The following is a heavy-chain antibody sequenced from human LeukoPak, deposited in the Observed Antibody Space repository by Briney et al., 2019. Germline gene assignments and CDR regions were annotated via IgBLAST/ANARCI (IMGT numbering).Heavy chain of an antibody. CDR1: GVSINTYY. D-gene: IGHD5-12*01. Sequence: SETLSLTCTVAGVSINTYYWSWIRQPAGKGLEYIGRIYTSGSTKYNPSFKSRVTISADKSRNHFSLKLTSVTAADTAIYYCASGGHDFQYYFEYWGQGTLVTVSS. V-gene: IGHV4-4*07. CDR3: ASGGHDFQYYFEY. CDR2: IYTSGST. J-gene: IGHJ4*02.